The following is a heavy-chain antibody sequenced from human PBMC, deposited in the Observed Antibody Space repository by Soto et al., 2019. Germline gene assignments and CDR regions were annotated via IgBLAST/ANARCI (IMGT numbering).Heavy chain of an antibody. Sequence: EVQLVETGGGLIQPGGSLRLSCAASGITVNTNYMSWVRQAPGKGLEWVSVIYGGGTTYYADSVKGRFTISRDNSKNILYLQMNSLRVEDTAVYYCASGRRNEGSWGQGTLVTVSS. V-gene: IGHV3-53*02. CDR3: ASGRRNEGS. CDR2: IYGGGTT. D-gene: IGHD1-1*01. CDR1: GITVNTNY. J-gene: IGHJ5*02.